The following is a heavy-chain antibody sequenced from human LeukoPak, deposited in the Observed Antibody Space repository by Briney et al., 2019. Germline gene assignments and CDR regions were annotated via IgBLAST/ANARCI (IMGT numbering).Heavy chain of an antibody. CDR3: ARVGIHDFWSGYYRGGYYYYYMDV. CDR1: GFTFSDYY. Sequence: GGSLRLSCAASGFTFSDYYMSWIRQAPGKGLEWVSYISSSGSTIYYADSVKGRFTISRDNAKNSLYLQMNSLRAEDTAVYYCARVGIHDFWSGYYRGGYYYYYMDVWGKGTTVTVSS. V-gene: IGHV3-11*01. D-gene: IGHD3-3*01. J-gene: IGHJ6*03. CDR2: ISSSGSTI.